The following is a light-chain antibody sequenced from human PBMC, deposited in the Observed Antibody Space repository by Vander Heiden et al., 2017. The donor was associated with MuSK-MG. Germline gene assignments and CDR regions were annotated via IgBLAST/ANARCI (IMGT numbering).Light chain of an antibody. Sequence: DIQMTQSPSSLSASVGDRVTITCRASQDIRDHLGWYQQKPGKAPKRLIYAASSLQSGVPSRFSGGGSGTEFTLTISSLQPEDFATYYCRHYDGFPYTFGQGTKLEIK. CDR2: AAS. CDR3: RHYDGFPYT. V-gene: IGKV1-17*01. CDR1: QDIRDH. J-gene: IGKJ2*01.